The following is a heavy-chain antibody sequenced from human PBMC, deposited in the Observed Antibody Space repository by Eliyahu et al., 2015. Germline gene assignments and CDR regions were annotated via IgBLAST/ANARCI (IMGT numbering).Heavy chain of an antibody. Sequence: EVQLVESGGGLVQPGGSLRLSCAASGFTFSSYWMNWVRQAPGKGLEWVANIKQDGSEKYYVDSVKGRFTISRDNAKNSLYLQMNSLRAGDTAVYYCARESITIFGVAIYYYGMDVWGQGTTVTVSS. CDR2: IKQDGSEK. J-gene: IGHJ6*02. CDR3: ARESITIFGVAIYYYGMDV. CDR1: GFTFSSYW. V-gene: IGHV3-7*01. D-gene: IGHD3-3*01.